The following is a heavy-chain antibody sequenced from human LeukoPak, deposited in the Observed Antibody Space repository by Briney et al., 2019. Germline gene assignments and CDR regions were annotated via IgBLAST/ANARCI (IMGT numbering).Heavy chain of an antibody. Sequence: PGESLKISCKGSGYRFSSYWIGWVRQMPGKGLEWMGIIYPGDSDTRYSPSFQGQVTISADKSISTAYLQWSSLKASDTAMYYCALYVGFWSGYYPNFDYWGQGTLVTVSS. D-gene: IGHD3-3*01. CDR3: ALYVGFWSGYYPNFDY. CDR1: GYRFSSYW. J-gene: IGHJ4*02. CDR2: IYPGDSDT. V-gene: IGHV5-51*01.